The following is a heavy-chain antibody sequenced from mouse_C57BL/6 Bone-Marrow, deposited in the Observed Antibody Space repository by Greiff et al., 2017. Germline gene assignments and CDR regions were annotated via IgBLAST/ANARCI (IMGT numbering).Heavy chain of an antibody. J-gene: IGHJ4*01. Sequence: QVQLQQPGAELVRPGPSVKLSCKASGYTFTSYWMHWVKQRPGQGLEWIGVIDPSDSYTNYNQKFKGKATLTVDTSSSTAYMQLSSLTSEDSAVYYCARGDDYDPYYYAMDYWGQGTSVTVSS. CDR3: ARGDDYDPYYYAMDY. CDR1: GYTFTSYW. V-gene: IGHV1-59*01. D-gene: IGHD2-4*01. CDR2: IDPSDSYT.